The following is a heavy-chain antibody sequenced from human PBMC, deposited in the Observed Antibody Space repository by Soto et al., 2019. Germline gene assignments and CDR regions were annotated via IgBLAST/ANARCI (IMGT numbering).Heavy chain of an antibody. Sequence: QVQLQQWGAGLLKPSETLSLTCAVYGGSFSGYYWSWIRQPPGKGLEWIGEINHSGSTNYNPSLKNRVTISVDTSKNQFSLKLRPVTAADTAVYCCARGLGYSYGHSALDYWGQGTLVTVSS. V-gene: IGHV4-34*01. CDR3: ARGLGYSYGHSALDY. J-gene: IGHJ4*02. D-gene: IGHD5-18*01. CDR1: GGSFSGYY. CDR2: INHSGST.